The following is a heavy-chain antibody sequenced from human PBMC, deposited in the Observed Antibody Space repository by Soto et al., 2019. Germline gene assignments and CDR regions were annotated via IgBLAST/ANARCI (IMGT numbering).Heavy chain of an antibody. CDR1: GYTFISYG. J-gene: IGHJ4*02. D-gene: IGHD3-22*01. CDR3: ARDRKTLGGSGYRRGDY. CDR2: ISAYNGNT. Sequence: QVQLVQSGAEVKKPGASVKVSCKASGYTFISYGISWVRQAPGQGLEWMGWISAYNGNTNYAQKLQGRVTMTTDTSTGTAYMELRSLRSDDTAVYYCARDRKTLGGSGYRRGDYWGQGTLVTVSS. V-gene: IGHV1-18*04.